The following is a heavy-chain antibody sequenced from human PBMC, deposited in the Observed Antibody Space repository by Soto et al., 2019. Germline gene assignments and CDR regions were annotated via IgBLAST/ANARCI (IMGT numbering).Heavy chain of an antibody. D-gene: IGHD1-20*01. V-gene: IGHV4-38-2*01. J-gene: IGHJ5*02. Sequence: PSETLSLTCAVSGYSISSGYYGNWIRQPPGKGLEWIGEINHTGGTHYNPSLKSRVTMSVDTSKNQFSLRLTSVTAADTAIYYCTRRYNWNDNYFDPWGPGALVTVSS. CDR2: INHTGGT. CDR1: GYSISSGYY. CDR3: TRRYNWNDNYFDP.